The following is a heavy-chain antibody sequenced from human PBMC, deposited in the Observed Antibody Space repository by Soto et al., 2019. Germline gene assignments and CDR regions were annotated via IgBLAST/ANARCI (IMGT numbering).Heavy chain of an antibody. CDR1: GYTFTGYY. J-gene: IGHJ6*02. CDR3: ARDGYSSSSLVGYYDYGMDV. D-gene: IGHD6-6*01. Sequence: AAVKVSCKASGYTFTGYYMNGVGQAPGQGLEGMGWINPNSGGTNYAQKFQGRVTMTRDTSISTAYMELSRLRSDDTAVYYCARDGYSSSSLVGYYDYGMDVWGQGTTVTVSS. V-gene: IGHV1-2*02. CDR2: INPNSGGT.